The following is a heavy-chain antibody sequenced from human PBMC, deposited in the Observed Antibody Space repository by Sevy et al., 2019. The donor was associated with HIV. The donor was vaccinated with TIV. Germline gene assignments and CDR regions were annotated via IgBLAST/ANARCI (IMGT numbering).Heavy chain of an antibody. CDR3: ARGHYYDSSGYCDAFDI. D-gene: IGHD3-22*01. Sequence: ASVKVSCKASGYTFTSYDINWVRQATGQGLEWMGWMNPNSGNTGYAQKFQGRVTMTRNTSISTAYMELSSLRSDDTAVYYCARGHYYDSSGYCDAFDIWGQGTMVTVSS. J-gene: IGHJ3*02. CDR1: GYTFTSYD. CDR2: MNPNSGNT. V-gene: IGHV1-8*01.